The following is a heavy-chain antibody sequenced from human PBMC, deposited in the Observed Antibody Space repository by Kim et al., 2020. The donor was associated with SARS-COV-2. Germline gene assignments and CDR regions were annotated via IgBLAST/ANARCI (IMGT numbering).Heavy chain of an antibody. D-gene: IGHD2-2*01. J-gene: IGHJ6*03. CDR1: GFTVSSNY. CDR2: IYSGGST. Sequence: GGSLRLSCAASGFTVSSNYMSWVRQAPGKGLEWVSVIYSGGSTYYADSVKGRFTISRDNSKNTLYLQMNSLRAEDTAVYYCARDADPYCSSTSCYYYYYMEVWGKGTTVTVSS. CDR3: ARDADPYCSSTSCYYYYYMEV. V-gene: IGHV3-66*01.